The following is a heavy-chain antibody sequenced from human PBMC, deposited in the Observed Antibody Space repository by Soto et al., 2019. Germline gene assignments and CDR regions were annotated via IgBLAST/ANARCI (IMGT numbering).Heavy chain of an antibody. CDR3: ARVSLSYCHASGRAHFDY. CDR1: GGSISSGGYS. Sequence: QLQLQESGSGLVKPSQTLSLTCAVSGGSISSGGYSWSWIRQPPGKGLEWIGYIYHSGSTYYNPSLQSRVPISVDRSKNQFSLKLSSVTAADTVVYYCARVSLSYCHASGRAHFDYWGQVTLVTFSS. J-gene: IGHJ4*02. CDR2: IYHSGST. D-gene: IGHD3-10*01. V-gene: IGHV4-30-2*01.